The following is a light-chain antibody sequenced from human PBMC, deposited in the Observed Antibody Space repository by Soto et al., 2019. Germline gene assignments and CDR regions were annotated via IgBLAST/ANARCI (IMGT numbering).Light chain of an antibody. J-gene: IGKJ1*01. CDR3: QQRSNWPVT. CDR1: QSVSTY. CDR2: DAS. Sequence: EIVLTQSPATLSLSPGERATLSCRASQSVSTYLAWYQQKPGQAPRLLIYDASSRATGIPARFSGSGSGIEFTLTISSLEPEDFALYYCQQRSNWPVTFGQGTRVEIK. V-gene: IGKV3-11*01.